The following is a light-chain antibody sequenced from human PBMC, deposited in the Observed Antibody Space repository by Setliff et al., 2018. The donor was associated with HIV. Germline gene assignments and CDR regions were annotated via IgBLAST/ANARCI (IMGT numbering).Light chain of an antibody. CDR1: SSDVGGYNY. Sequence: QSPLAQPASVSGSPGQSITTSCTGTSSDVGGYNYVSWYQQHPGKAPKLMIYDVSNRPSGVSNRFSGSKSGNTASLTISGLQAEDEANYYCSSYASSSTLPYVFGTGTKVTVL. J-gene: IGLJ1*01. V-gene: IGLV2-14*03. CDR2: DVS. CDR3: SSYASSSTLPYV.